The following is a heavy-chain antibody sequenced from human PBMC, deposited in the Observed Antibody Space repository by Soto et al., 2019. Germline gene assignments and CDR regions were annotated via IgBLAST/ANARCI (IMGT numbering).Heavy chain of an antibody. CDR3: ARDRAVAGTKGYWFDP. D-gene: IGHD6-19*01. J-gene: IGHJ5*02. CDR2: ISSSSSTI. Sequence: EVQLVESGGGLVQPGGSLRLSCAASGFTFSYYSMNWVRQAPGKGLEWLSYISSSSSTIYYAASVKGRFTISRDNAKNSLYLQMNSLRDEDTAVYYCARDRAVAGTKGYWFDPWGQGTLVTVSS. CDR1: GFTFSYYS. V-gene: IGHV3-48*02.